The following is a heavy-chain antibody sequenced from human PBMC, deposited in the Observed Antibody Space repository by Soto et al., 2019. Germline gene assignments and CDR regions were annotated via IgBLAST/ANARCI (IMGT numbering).Heavy chain of an antibody. J-gene: IGHJ3*02. Sequence: QVQLVQSGAEVKKPGSSVTVSCKASGGTFSSYAISWVRQAPGQGLEGMGGIIPIFGTANYAQKFQGRVTITSDESTSTAYTELSILRSEDTAVYDCARQRDREAFDIWGQGTMVTVSS. CDR2: IIPIFGTA. CDR3: ARQRDREAFDI. V-gene: IGHV1-69*01. D-gene: IGHD2-21*02. CDR1: GGTFSSYA.